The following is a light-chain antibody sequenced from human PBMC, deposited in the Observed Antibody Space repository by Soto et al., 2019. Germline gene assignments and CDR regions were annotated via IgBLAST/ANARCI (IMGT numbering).Light chain of an antibody. CDR3: SLAGNSVV. CDR2: AVS. V-gene: IGLV2-8*01. CDR1: SSDF. Sequence: QSALTQPPSASGSPGQSVTISCTGISSDFISWYQQHPGKAPKLIIFAVSERPSGVPDRFSGSKSGNTASLTVSGLQAEDEADYYCSLAGNSVVFGGGTQLTVL. J-gene: IGLJ2*01.